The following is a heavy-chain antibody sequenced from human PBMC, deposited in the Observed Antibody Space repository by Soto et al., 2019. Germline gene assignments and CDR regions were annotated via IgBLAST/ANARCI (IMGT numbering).Heavy chain of an antibody. D-gene: IGHD1-1*01. Sequence: QVQLVESGGGVVQPGRSLRLSCAASGFTFSSYAMHWVRQAPGKGLEWVAVISYDGSNKYYADSVKGRFTISRDNSKNTLYLQMNSLRAEDTAVYYCARDRTNGGHSHYGMDVWGQGTTVTVSS. CDR3: ARDRTNGGHSHYGMDV. J-gene: IGHJ6*02. CDR1: GFTFSSYA. V-gene: IGHV3-30-3*01. CDR2: ISYDGSNK.